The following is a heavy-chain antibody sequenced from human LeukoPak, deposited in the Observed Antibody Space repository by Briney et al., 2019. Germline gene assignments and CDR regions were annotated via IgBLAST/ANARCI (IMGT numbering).Heavy chain of an antibody. CDR1: GYSFTNQW. D-gene: IGHD2-2*01. CDR2: IYPADSDT. CDR3: ARRLDCSSTSCYGGFDY. J-gene: IGHJ4*02. V-gene: IGHV5-51*01. Sequence: GESLKISCKGSGYSFTNQWIGWVRQMPGKGLEWMGIIYPADSDTRYRPSFQGQVTISVDKSITTAYLQWSSLKASDTAMYYCARRLDCSSTSCYGGFDYWGQGTLVTVSS.